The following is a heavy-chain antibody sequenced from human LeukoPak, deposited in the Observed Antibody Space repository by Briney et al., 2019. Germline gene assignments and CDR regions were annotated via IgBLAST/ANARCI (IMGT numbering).Heavy chain of an antibody. CDR2: LFSTGRT. CDR1: CGSIHDWIHF. V-gene: IGHV4-61*02. D-gene: IGHD3-10*01. Sequence: PSETLSHMRSVSCGSIHDWIHFWRWTRPPAGKGLEWCGRLFSTGRTNYNPSLKSRVTISVDTSKSQFSLKLSSVTAADTAVYYCARVGYSSSGNYYNDRGAFDYWGQGTLVTVSS. J-gene: IGHJ4*02. CDR3: ARVGYSSSGNYYNDRGAFDY.